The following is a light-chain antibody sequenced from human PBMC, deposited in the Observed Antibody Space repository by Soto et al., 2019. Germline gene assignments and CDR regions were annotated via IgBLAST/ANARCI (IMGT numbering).Light chain of an antibody. CDR1: SRDVGGYNY. Sequence: ALTQPASVSGSPGQSITISCTGTSRDVGGYNYVSWYQQHPGKAPKVMIYEVTNRPSGVSNRFSGSKSGNTASLTISGLQAEDEADYYCSSYTSSNTWVFGGGTKLTVL. V-gene: IGLV2-14*01. J-gene: IGLJ3*02. CDR2: EVT. CDR3: SSYTSSNTWV.